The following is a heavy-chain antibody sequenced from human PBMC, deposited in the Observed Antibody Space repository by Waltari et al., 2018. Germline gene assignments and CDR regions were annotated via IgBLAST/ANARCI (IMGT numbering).Heavy chain of an antibody. V-gene: IGHV3-7*01. CDR3: ARTPVTAERGSIFDY. D-gene: IGHD4-17*01. CDR1: VCNCCDSW. Sequence: EWQLVESGGGLVQRGGRLRCVCGAPVCNCCDSWLPWVRQAPGKGLEWVANINQDGSDKYFVDSVKGRFTISRDNAKNSLFLQMNSLGAEDTAVYYCARTPVTAERGSIFDYWGQGTLVTVSS. CDR2: INQDGSDK. J-gene: IGHJ4*02.